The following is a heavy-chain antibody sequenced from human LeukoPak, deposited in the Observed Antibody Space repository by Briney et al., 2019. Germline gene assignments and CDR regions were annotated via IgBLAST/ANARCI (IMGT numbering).Heavy chain of an antibody. D-gene: IGHD2-2*01. CDR2: INPNSGGT. J-gene: IGHJ5*02. V-gene: IGHV1-2*06. CDR1: GYTFTGYY. CDR3: ARVCSSTSCYSNPGFDP. Sequence: ASVKVSCKASGYTFTGYYMHWVRQAPGQGLEWMGRINPNSGGTNYAQKFQGRVTMTRDTSISTAYMELSRLRSDDTAVYYCARVCSSTSCYSNPGFDPWGQGTLVTVSS.